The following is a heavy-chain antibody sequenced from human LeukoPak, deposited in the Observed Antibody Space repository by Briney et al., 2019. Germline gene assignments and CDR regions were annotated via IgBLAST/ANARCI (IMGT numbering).Heavy chain of an antibody. Sequence: GGSLRLSCAALGFTFSSYEMNWVRQAPGKGLEWVSYISSSGSTIYYADSVKGRFTISRDNAKNSLYLQMNSLRAEDTAVYYCAELGITMIGGVWGKGTTVTISS. CDR3: AELGITMIGGV. V-gene: IGHV3-48*03. CDR1: GFTFSSYE. J-gene: IGHJ6*04. D-gene: IGHD3-10*02. CDR2: ISSSGSTI.